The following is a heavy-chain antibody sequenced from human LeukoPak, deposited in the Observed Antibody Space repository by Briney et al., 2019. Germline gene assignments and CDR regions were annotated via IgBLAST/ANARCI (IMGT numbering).Heavy chain of an antibody. CDR2: IRGSGDNT. CDR1: GFTFSSYG. Sequence: GGSLRLSCAASGFTFSSYGMTWVRQAPGKGLQWVAEIRGSGDNTYYADSVKGRFTISRDNSKNTLYLQMNSLSAEDTAVYMCAKRAIIDYGRHFDYWGQGPLVSVSS. J-gene: IGHJ4*02. V-gene: IGHV3-23*01. D-gene: IGHD4-17*01. CDR3: AKRAIIDYGRHFDY.